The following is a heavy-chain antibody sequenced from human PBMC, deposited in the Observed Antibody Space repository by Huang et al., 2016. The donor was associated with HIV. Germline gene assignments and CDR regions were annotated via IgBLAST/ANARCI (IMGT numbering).Heavy chain of an antibody. D-gene: IGHD3-22*01. CDR3: ARPLNYYDSSGYFSLSVFDL. Sequence: QVQLVQSGAEVKKPGASVKVSCKASGYSFTAYGMHWVRQVPGQRLEWMGWINGKCKIRNSEKVQDRVTISTDTSANTAYVELSSLRSEDTAVYYCARPLNYYDSSGYFSLSVFDLWGQGTMVTVSS. V-gene: IGHV1-3*01. J-gene: IGHJ3*01. CDR2: INGKCKI. CDR1: GYSFTAYG.